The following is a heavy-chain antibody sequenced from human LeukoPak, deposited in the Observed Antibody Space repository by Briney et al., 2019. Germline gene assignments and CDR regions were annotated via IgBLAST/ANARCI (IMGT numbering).Heavy chain of an antibody. CDR2: INPNINGT. D-gene: IGHD2-21*01. J-gene: IGHJ3*02. CDR1: GYTFTGYY. Sequence: ASVKVSCKASGYTFTGYYIHWVRQAPGQGLEWMGWINPNINGTNYAQKFQGRVTMTGDRSISTAYMELSRLRSDDTAVYYCATDRALIVSYAFDIWGQGTMVTVSS. V-gene: IGHV1-2*02. CDR3: ATDRALIVSYAFDI.